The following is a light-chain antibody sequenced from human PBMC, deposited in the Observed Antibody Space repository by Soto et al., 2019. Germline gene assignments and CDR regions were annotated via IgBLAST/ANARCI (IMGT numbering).Light chain of an antibody. CDR1: QGISSA. Sequence: AIQLTQSPSSLSASVGDRVTITCRASQGISSALAWYQQKPGKAPKLLIYDASSLESGVPSRFSGSGSGTDFTLNISSLQPEDFATYYCQQFNSYLMYTFGQGTKLEIK. CDR3: QQFNSYLMYT. CDR2: DAS. J-gene: IGKJ2*01. V-gene: IGKV1-13*02.